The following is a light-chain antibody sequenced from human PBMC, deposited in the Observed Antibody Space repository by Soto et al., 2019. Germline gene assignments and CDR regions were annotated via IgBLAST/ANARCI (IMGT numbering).Light chain of an antibody. CDR3: QQDGTLPLT. Sequence: EIVLTQSPGTLSLSPGERATLSCRASQSVSSNYLAWYQQKPGQAPRLLIYGAFSRATGIPERFSGSGSGTDFTLTTSTLGPEDVAVYYCQQDGTLPLTFGGGTKVEVK. CDR1: QSVSSNY. J-gene: IGKJ4*01. V-gene: IGKV3-20*01. CDR2: GAF.